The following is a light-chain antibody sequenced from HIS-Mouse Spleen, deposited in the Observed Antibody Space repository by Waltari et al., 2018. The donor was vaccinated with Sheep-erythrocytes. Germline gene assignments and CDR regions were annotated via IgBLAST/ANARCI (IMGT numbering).Light chain of an antibody. V-gene: IGKV1-39*01. Sequence: DIQMTQSPSSLSASVEDRVTITCRASQSISSYLNWYQQKPGKAPKLLIYAASSLQSGVPSRFSGSGSGTDFTLTISSLQPEDFATYYCQQSYSTPPLTFGGGTK. CDR1: QSISSY. CDR3: QQSYSTPPLT. CDR2: AAS. J-gene: IGKJ4*01.